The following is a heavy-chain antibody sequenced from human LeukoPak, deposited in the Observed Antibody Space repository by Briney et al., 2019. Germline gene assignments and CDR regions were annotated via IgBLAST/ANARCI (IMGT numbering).Heavy chain of an antibody. V-gene: IGHV3-11*04. CDR2: ISSSGSTI. Sequence: TSGGSLRLSCAASGFTFSDYYMSWIRQAPGKGLEWVSYISSSGSTIYYADSVKGRFTISRDNAKNSLYLQMNSLRAEDTAVYYCAREGPPDDIVVVPAALDDAFDIWGQGTMVTVSS. CDR3: AREGPPDDIVVVPAALDDAFDI. CDR1: GFTFSDYY. J-gene: IGHJ3*02. D-gene: IGHD2-2*01.